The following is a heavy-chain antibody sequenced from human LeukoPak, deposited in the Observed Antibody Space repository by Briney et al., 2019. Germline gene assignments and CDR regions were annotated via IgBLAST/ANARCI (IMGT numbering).Heavy chain of an antibody. CDR2: ICAYNGNT. CDR1: GYTFINFG. CDR3: ARAHYGDPPGDY. V-gene: IGHV1-18*01. D-gene: IGHD4-17*01. J-gene: IGHJ4*02. Sequence: ASVKVSCTASGYTFINFGIYWVRQAPGQGLEWMGWICAYNGNTKYAQQFQGRVTMTTDTSTSTAYMELRSLRSGDTAVYYCARAHYGDPPGDYWGQGTLVTVSS.